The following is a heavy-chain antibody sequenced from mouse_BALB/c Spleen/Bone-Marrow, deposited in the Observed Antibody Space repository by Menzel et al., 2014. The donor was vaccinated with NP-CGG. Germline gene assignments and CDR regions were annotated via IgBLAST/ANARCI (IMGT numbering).Heavy chain of an antibody. J-gene: IGHJ3*01. D-gene: IGHD2-1*01. CDR3: TGYGNYVETSFAY. CDR2: IYPGNSDT. CDR1: GYSFTSYW. Sequence: VQLQQSGTVLARPGASVKMSCKASGYSFTSYWMHWVKQRPGQGLEWIGAIYPGNSDTRYNQKFKGKAKLTAVTSASTAYMELNSLTNEDSAVYYCTGYGNYVETSFAYWGQGTLVTVSA. V-gene: IGHV1-5*01.